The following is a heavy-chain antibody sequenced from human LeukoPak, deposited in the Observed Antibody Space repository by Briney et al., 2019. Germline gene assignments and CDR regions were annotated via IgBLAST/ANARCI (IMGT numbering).Heavy chain of an antibody. CDR3: ARGQGYGDWFDP. Sequence: SETLSLTCAVYGGSFSGYYWSWIRQPPGKGLEWIGEINHSGSTNYNPSHKSRVTISVDTSKNQFSLKLSSVTAADTAVYYCARGQGYGDWFDPWGQGTLVTVSS. CDR1: GGSFSGYY. CDR2: INHSGST. J-gene: IGHJ5*02. D-gene: IGHD4-17*01. V-gene: IGHV4-34*01.